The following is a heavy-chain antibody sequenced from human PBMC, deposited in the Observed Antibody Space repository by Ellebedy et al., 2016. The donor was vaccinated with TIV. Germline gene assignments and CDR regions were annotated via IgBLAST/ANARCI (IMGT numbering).Heavy chain of an antibody. V-gene: IGHV1-69*05. CDR3: AGTHRTGIAVAYFQH. CDR2: IIPIFGTA. D-gene: IGHD6-19*01. Sequence: AASVKVSCKASGGTFSSYAISWVRQAPGQGLEWMGGIIPIFGTANYAQKFQGRVTMTRDTSISTAYMELSRLRSDDTAVYYCAGTHRTGIAVAYFQHWGQGTLVTVSS. J-gene: IGHJ1*01. CDR1: GGTFSSYA.